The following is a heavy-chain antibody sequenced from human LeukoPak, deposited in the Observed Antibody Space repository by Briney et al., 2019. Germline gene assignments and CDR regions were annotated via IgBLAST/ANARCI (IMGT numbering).Heavy chain of an antibody. J-gene: IGHJ5*02. Sequence: SETLSLTCTVSGGSISSHYWSWIRQPPGKGLEWIGYIYYSGSTNYNPSLKSRVTISVDTSKNQFSLKLSSVTAADTAVYYCARGGSWFDPWGQGTLVTVSS. CDR2: IYYSGST. CDR3: ARGGSWFDP. D-gene: IGHD2-15*01. CDR1: GGSISSHY. V-gene: IGHV4-59*11.